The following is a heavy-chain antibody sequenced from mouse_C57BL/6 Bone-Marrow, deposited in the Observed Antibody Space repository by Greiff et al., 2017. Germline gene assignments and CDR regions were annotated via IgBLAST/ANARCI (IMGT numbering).Heavy chain of an antibody. Sequence: QVQLQQSGPELVKPGASVKISCKASGYTFTDYYINWVKQRPGQGLEWIGWIFPGSGSTYYNEKFKGKATLTVDKSSSTAYMLRSSLTSEDSAVYFCASRGRDGNYFDYWGQGTTLTVSS. V-gene: IGHV1-75*01. CDR1: GYTFTDYY. CDR3: ASRGRDGNYFDY. D-gene: IGHD2-3*01. CDR2: IFPGSGST. J-gene: IGHJ2*01.